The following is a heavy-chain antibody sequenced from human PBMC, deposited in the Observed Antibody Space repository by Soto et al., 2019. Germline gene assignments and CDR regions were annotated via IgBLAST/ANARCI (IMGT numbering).Heavy chain of an antibody. D-gene: IGHD2-8*02. CDR2: INAGNGNT. CDR1: GYTFTSYA. Sequence: ASVKVSCKASGYTFTSYAMHWVRQAPGQRLEWMGWINAGNGNTKYSQKFQGRVTITRDTSASTAYMELSSLRSEDTAVYYCARNSGPSTTGLYYYGMDVWGQGTTGTVS. V-gene: IGHV1-3*01. CDR3: ARNSGPSTTGLYYYGMDV. J-gene: IGHJ6*02.